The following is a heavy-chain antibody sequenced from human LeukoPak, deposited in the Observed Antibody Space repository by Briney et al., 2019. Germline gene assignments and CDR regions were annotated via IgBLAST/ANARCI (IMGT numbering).Heavy chain of an antibody. CDR2: IYHSGTT. V-gene: IGHV4-59*01. CDR1: SGSISSYY. J-gene: IGHJ4*02. Sequence: SETLSLTCTVSSGSISSYYWSWIRQPPGKGLEWIGYIYHSGTTNYNPSLKSRVTISVDTSKSQFSLKLSSVTAADTAIYYCARNIVGPRQVDYWGQGTLDTVSS. CDR3: ARNIVGPRQVDY. D-gene: IGHD1-26*01.